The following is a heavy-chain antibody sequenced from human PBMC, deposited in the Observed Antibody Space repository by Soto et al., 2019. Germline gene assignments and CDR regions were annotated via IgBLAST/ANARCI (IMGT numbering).Heavy chain of an antibody. CDR2: ISAYNGNT. CDR1: GYTFTSYG. D-gene: IGHD3-3*01. J-gene: IGHJ6*02. Sequence: ASEVSCKASGYTFTSYGISWVRQAPGQGLEWMGWISAYNGNTNYAQKLQGRVTMTTDTSTSTAYMELRSLRSDDTAVYYCARVLRFLEWLLPGGMDVWGQGTTVTVSS. CDR3: ARVLRFLEWLLPGGMDV. V-gene: IGHV1-18*04.